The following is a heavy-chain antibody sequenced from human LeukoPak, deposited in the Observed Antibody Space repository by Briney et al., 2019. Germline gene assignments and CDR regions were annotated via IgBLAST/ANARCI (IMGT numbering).Heavy chain of an antibody. D-gene: IGHD3-10*01. J-gene: IGHJ6*02. CDR3: ASHVGSGSYYKWSYYYYGMDV. V-gene: IGHV3-48*03. Sequence: PGGSLRLSCAASGFIFRNYEMHWVRQAPGKGLEWVAYFSRDGSDIHYADSARGRFTISSDNAKNSVVLQVNSLRAEDTAVYYCASHVGSGSYYKWSYYYYGMDVWGQGTTVTVSS. CDR2: FSRDGSDI. CDR1: GFIFRNYE.